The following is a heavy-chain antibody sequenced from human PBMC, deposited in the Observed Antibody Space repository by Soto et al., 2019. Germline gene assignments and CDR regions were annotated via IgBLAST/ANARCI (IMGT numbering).Heavy chain of an antibody. J-gene: IGHJ4*02. Sequence: QVQLQQWGAGLLKPSETLSLTCAVYGGSFSNNYWTWFRQPPGKGLEWIGEISPSGTTKYIPSLKRRCTISVDTSRKQFFLKVTSVSAADTAVYYCATSLWFGTQPEIWGPGTLVTVSS. CDR3: ATSLWFGTQPEI. V-gene: IGHV4-34*01. CDR1: GGSFSNNY. CDR2: ISPSGTT. D-gene: IGHD3-10*01.